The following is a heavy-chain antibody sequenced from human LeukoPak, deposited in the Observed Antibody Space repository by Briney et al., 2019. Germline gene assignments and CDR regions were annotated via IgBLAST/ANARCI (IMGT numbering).Heavy chain of an antibody. CDR3: ASEGVAAAGTPYFDY. D-gene: IGHD6-13*01. CDR1: GYTFTSYY. J-gene: IGHJ4*02. V-gene: IGHV1-46*01. CDR2: INPSGGST. Sequence: ASVKVSCKASGYTFTSYYMHWVRQAPGQGLEWMGIINPSGGSTSYAQKFQGRVTMTRDMSTSTVYMELSSLRSEDTAVYYCASEGVAAAGTPYFDYWGQGTLVAVSS.